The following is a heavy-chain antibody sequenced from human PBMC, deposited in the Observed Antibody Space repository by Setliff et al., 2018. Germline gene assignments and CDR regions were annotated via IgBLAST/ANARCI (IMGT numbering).Heavy chain of an antibody. Sequence: GASVKVSCKASGYTFTRYGISWVRQAPGKGFEWMGWIGPYNGNTYYAQKFQGRVAITTDTSTSTAYMELRNLRSDDTAVYYCARGVDYFYDFWSGSPDPFDYWGQGTLVTVSS. CDR3: ARGVDYFYDFWSGSPDPFDY. CDR1: GYTFTRYG. CDR2: IGPYNGNT. V-gene: IGHV1-18*01. D-gene: IGHD3-3*01. J-gene: IGHJ4*02.